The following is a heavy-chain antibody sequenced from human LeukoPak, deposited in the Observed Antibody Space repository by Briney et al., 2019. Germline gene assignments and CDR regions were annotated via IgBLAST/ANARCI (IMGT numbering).Heavy chain of an antibody. CDR1: GFTFSSYS. CDR2: ISSSSSYI. D-gene: IGHD6-6*01. V-gene: IGHV3-21*01. J-gene: IGHJ3*02. CDR3: ARDGVDPGSSPLWAFDI. Sequence: SGGSLRLSCAASGFTFSSYSMNWVRQAPGKGLEWVSSISSSSSYIYYADSVKGRFTISRDNAKNSLYLQMNSLRAEDTAVYYCARDGVDPGSSPLWAFDIWGQGTMVTVSS.